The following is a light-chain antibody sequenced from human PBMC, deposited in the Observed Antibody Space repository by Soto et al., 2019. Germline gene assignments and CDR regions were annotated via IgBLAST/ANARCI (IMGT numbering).Light chain of an antibody. CDR2: DAS. V-gene: IGKV3-11*01. J-gene: IGKJ5*01. CDR1: QTVSSY. CDR3: QQRRGP. Sequence: EIVLTQSPATLSLSPGERATLSRRASQTVSSYLAWYQQKPGQAPRLLIYDASNRATGIPARFSGSGSGTDFTLSISSLEPEDFAVYYCQQRRGPFGQGTRLEIK.